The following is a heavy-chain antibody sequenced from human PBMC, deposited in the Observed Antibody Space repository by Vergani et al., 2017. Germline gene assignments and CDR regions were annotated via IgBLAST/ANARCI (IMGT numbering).Heavy chain of an antibody. D-gene: IGHD3-10*01. CDR1: GGSISSGAYY. J-gene: IGHJ6*02. CDR2: IYYSGST. Sequence: QVQLQESGPGLVKPSQTLSLTCTVSGGSISSGAYYWSWIRQPPGKGLEWIGYIYYSGSTYYNPSLKSRVTISVDTSKNQFSLKLSSVTAADTAVYYCARVGVVRGVSYYYDYDGMDVWGQGTTVTVSS. V-gene: IGHV4-30-4*08. CDR3: ARVGVVRGVSYYYDYDGMDV.